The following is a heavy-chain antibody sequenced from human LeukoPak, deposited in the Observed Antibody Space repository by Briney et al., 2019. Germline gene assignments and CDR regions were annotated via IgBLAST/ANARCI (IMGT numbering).Heavy chain of an antibody. V-gene: IGHV4-34*01. Sequence: SETLSLTCTVSGGSISSYYWSWIRQPPGKGLEWIGEINHSGSTNYNPSLKSRVTISVDTSKNQFSLKLSSVTAADTAVYYCASSFRSTSRKFDYWGQGTLVTVSS. D-gene: IGHD2-2*01. CDR3: ASSFRSTSRKFDY. J-gene: IGHJ4*02. CDR1: GGSISSYY. CDR2: INHSGST.